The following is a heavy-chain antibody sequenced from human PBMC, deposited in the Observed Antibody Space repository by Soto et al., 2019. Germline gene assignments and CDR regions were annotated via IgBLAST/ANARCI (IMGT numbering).Heavy chain of an antibody. J-gene: IGHJ3*02. CDR1: GYIFTSYA. CDR3: AKDAHCSGGTCYSAFDI. V-gene: IGHV1-3*05. D-gene: IGHD2-15*01. Sequence: QVQLVQSGAEEKKPGASVKVSCKTSGYIFTSYAIHWVRQAPGQRLEWMGWINPGTGDTRYSQNFQGRVTITRDTSASTAYMELSSPTSADTAIYYCAKDAHCSGGTCYSAFDIWGLGTMVTVSP. CDR2: INPGTGDT.